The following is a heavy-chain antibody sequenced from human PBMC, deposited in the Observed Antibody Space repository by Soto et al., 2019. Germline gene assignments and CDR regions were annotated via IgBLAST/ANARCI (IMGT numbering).Heavy chain of an antibody. J-gene: IGHJ6*02. Sequence: QVQLEQSGPEVKKPGSSVKVSCKASGGTFRNSAISWVRQAPGQGLEWMGGIMPIFRTPDYAQKFQGRVTITADESASTAYMELTGLRSDDTAVYYCARDNDRPQLGGNSYYILDVWGHGTTVTVSS. CDR2: IMPIFRTP. CDR1: GGTFRNSA. CDR3: ARDNDRPQLGGNSYYILDV. V-gene: IGHV1-69*12. D-gene: IGHD1-1*01.